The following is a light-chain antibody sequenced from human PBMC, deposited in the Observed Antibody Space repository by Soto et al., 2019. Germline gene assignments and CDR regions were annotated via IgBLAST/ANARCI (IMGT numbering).Light chain of an antibody. V-gene: IGKV3-20*01. J-gene: IGKJ1*01. CDR1: QSVSSSY. CDR3: LQYGSPTRT. CDR2: GAS. Sequence: IVLAQAPGPMSLSPGERASLSCRASQSVSSSYLAWYQQKPGQAPRLLIYGASSRATGIPDRFSGSGSGTDFTLTISRLEPEDFAVYYCLQYGSPTRTFGQGTKVDIK.